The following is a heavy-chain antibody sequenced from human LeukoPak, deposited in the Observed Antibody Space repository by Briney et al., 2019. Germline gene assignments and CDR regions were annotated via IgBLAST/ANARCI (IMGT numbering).Heavy chain of an antibody. CDR2: IYYSGST. Sequence: PSETLSLTCTVSGGSISSSSYYWGWIRQPPGKGLEWIGSIYYSGSTYYNPSLKSRVTISVDTSKNQFSLKLSSVTAADTAVYYCARHFGDYDFWSGYFGYWGQGTLVTVSS. J-gene: IGHJ4*02. CDR1: GGSISSSSYY. CDR3: ARHFGDYDFWSGYFGY. D-gene: IGHD3-3*01. V-gene: IGHV4-39*01.